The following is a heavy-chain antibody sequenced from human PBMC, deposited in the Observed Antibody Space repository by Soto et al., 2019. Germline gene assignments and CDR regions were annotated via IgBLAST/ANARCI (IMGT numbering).Heavy chain of an antibody. CDR1: GCSISSYY. V-gene: IGHV4-59*01. J-gene: IGHJ4*02. CDR2: IYYSGST. Sequence: PSETLSLTCTVSGCSISSYYWSWIRQPPGKGLEWIGYIYYSGSTNYNPSLKSRVTISVDTSKNQFSLKLSSVTAADTAVYYCARSDDRYWGQGTLVTVSS. CDR3: ARSDDRY.